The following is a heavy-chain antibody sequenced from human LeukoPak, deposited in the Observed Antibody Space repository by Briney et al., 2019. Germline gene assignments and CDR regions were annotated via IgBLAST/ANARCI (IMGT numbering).Heavy chain of an antibody. CDR1: GFTFSDYY. J-gene: IGHJ6*02. CDR3: AREAWGMDV. Sequence: GGSLRLSCAASGFTFSDYYMRWIRQAPGKGLEWVAYISNSGTTIFYPDSVKGRFTISRDNAKNSLYLQVNSLRAEDTAVYYCAREAWGMDVWGQGTTVIVSS. V-gene: IGHV3-11*01. CDR2: ISNSGTTI.